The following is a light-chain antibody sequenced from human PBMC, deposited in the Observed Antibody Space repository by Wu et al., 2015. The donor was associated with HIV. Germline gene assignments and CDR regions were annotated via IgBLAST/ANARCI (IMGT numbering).Light chain of an antibody. CDR2: DAS. CDR3: QQRSNWPT. Sequence: EIVMTQSPAILSVSPGERATLSCRASQSVSSYLAWYQQKPGQAPRLLIYDASNRATGIPARFSGSGSGTDFTLTISSLEPEDFAVYYCQQRSNWPTFGQGTKVEIK. J-gene: IGKJ1*01. CDR1: QSVSSY. V-gene: IGKV3-11*01.